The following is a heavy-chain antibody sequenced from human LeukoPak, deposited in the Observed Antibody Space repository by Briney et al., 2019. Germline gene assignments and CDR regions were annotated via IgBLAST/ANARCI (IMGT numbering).Heavy chain of an antibody. V-gene: IGHV3-11*05. D-gene: IGHD6-19*01. CDR1: GFTFSDFY. CDR2: ISGTSSDT. CDR3: ARDPIAVAADAFDI. J-gene: IGHJ3*02. Sequence: GGSLRLSCAASGFTFSDFYMSWIRQAPGRGLEYISYISGTSSDTNYADSVKGRFTISRDNAKNSLYLQMNSLRAEDTAVYYCARDPIAVAADAFDIWGQGTMVTVSS.